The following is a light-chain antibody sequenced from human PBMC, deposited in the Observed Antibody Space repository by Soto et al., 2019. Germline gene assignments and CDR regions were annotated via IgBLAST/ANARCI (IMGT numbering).Light chain of an antibody. J-gene: IGKJ2*01. CDR2: DAS. V-gene: IGKV3D-20*01. CDR1: QSVSSSY. Sequence: EIVLTQSPATLSLSPGERATLSCGASQSVSSSYLAWYQQKPGLAPRLLIYDASSRATGIPDRFSGSGSGTDFTLTISRLEPEDFGVYYCQQYGDSPLTFGQGTKVEIK. CDR3: QQYGDSPLT.